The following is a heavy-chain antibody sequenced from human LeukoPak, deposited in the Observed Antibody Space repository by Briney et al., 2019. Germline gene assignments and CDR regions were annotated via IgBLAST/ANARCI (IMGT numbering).Heavy chain of an antibody. CDR2: IYYSGST. V-gene: IGHV4-59*01. CDR3: ARVASDYGDYAPDY. CDR1: GGSISSYY. J-gene: IGHJ4*02. Sequence: KSSETLSLTCTVSGGSISSYYWSWIRQPPGKGLEWIGYIYYSGSTNYNPSLKSRVTISVDTSKNQFSLKLSSVTAADTAVYYCARVASDYGDYAPDYWGQGTLVTVSP. D-gene: IGHD4-17*01.